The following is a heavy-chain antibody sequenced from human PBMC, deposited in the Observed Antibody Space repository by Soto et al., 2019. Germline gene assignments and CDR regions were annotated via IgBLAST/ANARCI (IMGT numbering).Heavy chain of an antibody. J-gene: IGHJ6*02. CDR3: ASWGIAAAGYGMDV. CDR2: TKEDGSNK. Sequence: GGSLRLSCAASGFSFSNYWMSWARQAPGKGLEWLATTKEDGSNKYYADSVKGRFTISRDNSKNTLYLQMNSLRAEDTAVYYCASWGIAAAGYGMDVWGQGTTVTVSS. D-gene: IGHD6-13*01. V-gene: IGHV3-7*01. CDR1: GFSFSNYW.